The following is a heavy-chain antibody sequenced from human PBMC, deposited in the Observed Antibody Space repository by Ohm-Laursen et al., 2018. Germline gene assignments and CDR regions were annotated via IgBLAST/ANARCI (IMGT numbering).Heavy chain of an antibody. CDR1: GGSISSGGYY. CDR3: ARWNNLVQKDRHFDY. CDR2: IYYSGST. J-gene: IGHJ4*02. D-gene: IGHD1-1*01. Sequence: SQTLSLTCTVSGGSISSGGYYWNWIRQHPGKGLEWIGYIYYSGSTYYNPSLKSRVTISVDTSKNQFSLKLSSVTAADTAVYYCARWNNLVQKDRHFDYWGQGTLVTVSS. V-gene: IGHV4-31*03.